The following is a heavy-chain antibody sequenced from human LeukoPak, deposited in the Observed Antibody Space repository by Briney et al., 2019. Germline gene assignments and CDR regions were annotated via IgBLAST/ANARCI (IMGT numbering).Heavy chain of an antibody. CDR1: GFTFSTYS. J-gene: IGHJ4*02. D-gene: IGHD3-16*01. CDR3: ARDLEGASHFDY. V-gene: IGHV3-21*01. Sequence: GGSPRLSCAASGFTFSTYSMNWVRQAPGKGLEWVSSISSSSNYIYYADSVKGRFTISRDNAKNSLYLQMNSLRAEDTAVYYCARDLEGASHFDYWGQGTLVTVSA. CDR2: ISSSSNYI.